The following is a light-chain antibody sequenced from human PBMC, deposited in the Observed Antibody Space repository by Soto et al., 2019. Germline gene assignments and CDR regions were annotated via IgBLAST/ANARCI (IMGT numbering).Light chain of an antibody. CDR1: QSISDN. CDR3: QQYKSWPPLT. J-gene: IGKJ4*01. V-gene: IGKV3-15*01. Sequence: DIVMTQSPAILSVSLGERATLSCLASQSISDNLAWYQQRSGQAPRLLIYGASTRATGVPARFSGSGSGTEFTXTISSLXXXDFAIYYCQQYKSWPPLTFGGGTKVE. CDR2: GAS.